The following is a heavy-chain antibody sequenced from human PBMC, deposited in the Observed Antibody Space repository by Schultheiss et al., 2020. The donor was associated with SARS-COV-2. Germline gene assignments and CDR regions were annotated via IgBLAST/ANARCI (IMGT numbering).Heavy chain of an antibody. J-gene: IGHJ6*02. CDR1: GGTFSSYT. CDR3: ASPLTSYYYYGMDV. Sequence: SVKVSCKASGGTFSSYTVSWVRQAPGQGLEWMGGIIPIFGTANYAQKFQGRVTITADESTSTAYMELSSLRSEDTAVYYCASPLTSYYYYGMDVWGQGTTVTVSS. CDR2: IIPIFGTA. V-gene: IGHV1-69*13. D-gene: IGHD3-9*01.